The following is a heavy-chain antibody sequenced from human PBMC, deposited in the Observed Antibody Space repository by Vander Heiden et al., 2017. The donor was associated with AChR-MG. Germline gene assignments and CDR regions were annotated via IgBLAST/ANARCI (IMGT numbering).Heavy chain of an antibody. Sequence: QVQLQQRGAGLLKPSETLSLTSAVYGGSFSGYYWSWIRQPPGKGLEWIGEINHRGSTNYNPSLKSRVTISVDTSKNQFSLKLSSVTAAETAVYYCARDPLHYGSGSYSLDYWVQGTLVTVSS. CDR3: ARDPLHYGSGSYSLDY. CDR2: INHRGST. CDR1: GGSFSGYY. V-gene: IGHV4-34*01. D-gene: IGHD3-10*01. J-gene: IGHJ4*02.